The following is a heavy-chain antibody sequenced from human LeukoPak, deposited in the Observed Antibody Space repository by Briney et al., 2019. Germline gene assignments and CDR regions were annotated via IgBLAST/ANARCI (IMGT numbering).Heavy chain of an antibody. D-gene: IGHD3-22*01. CDR1: GFTFSSYG. CDR3: AKDTAYAYYYDSSGYYLPGY. V-gene: IGHV3-30*18. J-gene: IGHJ4*02. CDR2: ISYDGSNK. Sequence: GGSLRLSCAASGFTFSSYGMHWVRQAPGKGLEWVAVISYDGSNKYYADSVKGRFTISRDNSKNTQYLQMSSLRAEDTAVYYCAKDTAYAYYYDSSGYYLPGYWGQGTLVTVSS.